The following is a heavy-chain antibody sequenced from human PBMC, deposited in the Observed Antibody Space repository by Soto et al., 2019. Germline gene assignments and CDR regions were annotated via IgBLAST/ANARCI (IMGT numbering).Heavy chain of an antibody. D-gene: IGHD6-6*01. V-gene: IGHV3-13*01. CDR2: IGTAGDT. J-gene: IGHJ6*03. CDR3: ARGGREYSSSYYYYYMDV. CDR1: GFTFSSYD. Sequence: GGSLRLSCAASGFTFSSYDMHWVRQATGKGLEWVSAIGTAGDTYYPGSVKGRVTISRENAKNSLYLQMNSLRAGDTAVYYCARGGREYSSSYYYYYMDVWGKGTTVTVSS.